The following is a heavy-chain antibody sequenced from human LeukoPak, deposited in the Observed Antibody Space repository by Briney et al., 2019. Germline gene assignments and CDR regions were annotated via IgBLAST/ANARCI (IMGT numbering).Heavy chain of an antibody. Sequence: PSETLSLTCTVSSDSISSYFWSWIRQPPGMGLEWIGYIYYSGNSGSTNYSPSLKSRVTISLDTSKNQLSLKLSSVAAADTAVYYCARVGGYSGYVAMGVFDYWGQGTLVTVSS. D-gene: IGHD5-12*01. CDR3: ARVGGYSGYVAMGVFDY. J-gene: IGHJ4*02. CDR1: SDSISSYF. CDR2: IYYSGNSGST. V-gene: IGHV4-59*01.